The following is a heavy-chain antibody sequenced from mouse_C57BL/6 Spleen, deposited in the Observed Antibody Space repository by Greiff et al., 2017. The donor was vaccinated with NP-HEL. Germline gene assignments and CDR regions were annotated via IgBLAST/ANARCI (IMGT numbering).Heavy chain of an antibody. V-gene: IGHV6-3*01. D-gene: IGHD1-1*02. J-gene: IGHJ1*03. CDR2: IRLKSDNYAT. CDR1: GFTFSNYW. Sequence: EVKVEESGGGLVQPGGSMKLSCVASGFTFSNYWMNWVRQSPEKGLEWVAQIRLKSDNYATHYAESVKGRFTISRDDSKSSVYLQMNNLRAEDTGIYYCTRGYYGGPVWGTGTTVTVSS. CDR3: TRGYYGGPV.